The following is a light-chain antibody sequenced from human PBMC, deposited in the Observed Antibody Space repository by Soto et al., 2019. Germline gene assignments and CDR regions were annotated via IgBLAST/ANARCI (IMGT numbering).Light chain of an antibody. V-gene: IGLV2-14*01. CDR1: SSDVGGYNY. Sequence: QSALAEPASVSESPGQSITISCTRTSSDVGGYNYVSWYQQQSGKAPILMIHEVSNRPSGASNRFSGSKSGNTASLTISGLQAEDEADYYCSSYTSSRAYVFGIGTKVTVL. J-gene: IGLJ1*01. CDR3: SSYTSSRAYV. CDR2: EVS.